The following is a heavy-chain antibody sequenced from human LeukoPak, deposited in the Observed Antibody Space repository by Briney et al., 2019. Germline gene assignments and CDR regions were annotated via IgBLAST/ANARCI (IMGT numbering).Heavy chain of an antibody. CDR1: GGTFSSYA. J-gene: IGHJ6*03. D-gene: IGHD6-6*01. Sequence: ASVKVSCKASGGTFSSYAISWVRQAPGQGLEWMGGIIPIFGTANYAQKFQGRVTITTDESTSTAYMELSSLRSEDTAVYYCARARPLYSSSSDYYYYYMDVWGKGTTVTVSS. V-gene: IGHV1-69*05. CDR2: IIPIFGTA. CDR3: ARARPLYSSSSDYYYYYMDV.